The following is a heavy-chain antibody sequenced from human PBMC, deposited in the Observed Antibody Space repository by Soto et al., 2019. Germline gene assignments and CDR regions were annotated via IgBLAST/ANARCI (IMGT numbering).Heavy chain of an antibody. Sequence: QVQLVQSGAEVKKPGASVKVSCKSSGYTFTNYGISWVRQAPGQGLECMGWIRPYNGGTNYAQKLQGRVTMTTDTSTGTAYMELRSLRSEDTAVYYCARGSTGMAPDYWGQGTLVTVSS. J-gene: IGHJ4*02. CDR1: GYTFTNYG. D-gene: IGHD1-1*01. CDR2: IRPYNGGT. CDR3: ARGSTGMAPDY. V-gene: IGHV1-18*01.